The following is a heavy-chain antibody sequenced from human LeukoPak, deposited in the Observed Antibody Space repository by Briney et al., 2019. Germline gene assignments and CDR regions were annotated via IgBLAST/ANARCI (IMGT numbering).Heavy chain of an antibody. CDR2: IYYSGST. V-gene: IGHV4-39*01. CDR3: ARLSLSSGLLPFDI. J-gene: IGHJ3*02. D-gene: IGHD4-23*01. Sequence: SETLSLTCTVSGGSISSSSYYWGWIRQPPGKGLEWIGSIYYSGSTYYNPSLKGRVTISVDTSKNQFSLKLSSVTAADTAVYYCARLSLSSGLLPFDIWGQGTMVTVSS. CDR1: GGSISSSSYY.